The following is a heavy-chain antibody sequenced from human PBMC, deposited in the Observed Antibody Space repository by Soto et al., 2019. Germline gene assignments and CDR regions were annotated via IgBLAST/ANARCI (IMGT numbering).Heavy chain of an antibody. CDR2: ISGSGGST. D-gene: IGHD6-13*01. CDR3: ATGGGSSWYYYYYGMDV. J-gene: IGHJ6*02. Sequence: EVQLLESGGGLVQPGGSLRLSCAASGFTFSSYAMSWVRHAPGKGLEWVSAISGSGGSTYYADSVKGRFTISRDNSKNTLYLQMNSLRAEDTAVYYCATGGGSSWYYYYYGMDVWGQGTTVTVSS. V-gene: IGHV3-23*01. CDR1: GFTFSSYA.